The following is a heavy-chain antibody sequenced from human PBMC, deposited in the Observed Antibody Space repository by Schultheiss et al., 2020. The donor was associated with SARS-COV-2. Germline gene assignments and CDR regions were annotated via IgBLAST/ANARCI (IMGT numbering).Heavy chain of an antibody. CDR1: GGTFSSYA. J-gene: IGHJ4*02. V-gene: IGHV1-69*04. CDR2: IIPILGIA. D-gene: IGHD1-26*01. CDR3: ATKISGSQVVDY. Sequence: SVKVSCKASGGTFSSYAISWVRQAPGQGLEWMGRIIPILGIANYAQKFQGRVTITADKSTSTAYMELSSLRSEDTAVYYCATKISGSQVVDYWGQGTLVTVSS.